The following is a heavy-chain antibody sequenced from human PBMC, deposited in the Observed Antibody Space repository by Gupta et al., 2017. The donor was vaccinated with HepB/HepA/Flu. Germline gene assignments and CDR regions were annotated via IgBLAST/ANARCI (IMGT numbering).Heavy chain of an antibody. D-gene: IGHD3-3*02. CDR3: VKDLHFWSAMDV. V-gene: IGHV3-23*01. Sequence: EVQLLESGGGLVQPGGSLRLSCAASGFTFGGNAMSWVRQAPGKGLEWVSGIGTDLRTHYADSVGGRFTISRDNSKNTVYLQMNSLTVEDTAVYYCVKDLHFWSAMDVWGKGTTVTVSS. CDR2: IGTDLRT. J-gene: IGHJ6*03. CDR1: GFTFGGNA.